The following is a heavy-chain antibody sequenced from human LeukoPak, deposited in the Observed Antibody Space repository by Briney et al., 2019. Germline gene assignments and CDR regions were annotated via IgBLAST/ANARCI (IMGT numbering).Heavy chain of an antibody. J-gene: IGHJ4*02. D-gene: IGHD3-22*01. CDR2: ISYDGSNK. Sequence: GGSLRLSCAASGFTFSSYAMSWVRQAPGKGLEWVAVISYDGSNKYYADSVKGRFTISRDNSKNTLYLQMNSLRAEDTAVYYCAKDWGYYYDSSGCIDYWGQGTLVTVSS. CDR1: GFTFSSYA. V-gene: IGHV3-30*18. CDR3: AKDWGYYYDSSGCIDY.